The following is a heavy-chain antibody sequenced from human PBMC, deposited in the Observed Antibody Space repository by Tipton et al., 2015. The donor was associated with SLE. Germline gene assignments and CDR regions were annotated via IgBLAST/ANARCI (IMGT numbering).Heavy chain of an antibody. CDR2: IYSGGST. J-gene: IGHJ4*02. V-gene: IGHV3-53*04. CDR1: GFTVSSNY. CDR3: ARTRTLRFLEWLLSY. D-gene: IGHD3-3*01. Sequence: SLRLSCAASGFTVSSNYMSWVRQAPGKGLEWVSVIYSGGSTYYADSVKGRFTISRHNSKNTLYLQMNSLRAEDTAVYYCARTRTLRFLEWLLSYWGQGTLVTVSS.